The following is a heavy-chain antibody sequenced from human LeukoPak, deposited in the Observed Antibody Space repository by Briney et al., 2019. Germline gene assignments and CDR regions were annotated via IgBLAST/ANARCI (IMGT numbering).Heavy chain of an antibody. CDR2: IYTSGTT. V-gene: IGHV4-61*02. J-gene: IGHJ4*02. D-gene: IGHD2-2*01. CDR3: AKSGCSSSSCPGFL. Sequence: SQTLSLTCTVSGGSISSGYNYWSWIRQPAGKGREWIGRIYTSGTTNYNPSLKSRVTISQDTSNNQFSLKLRSVTAADTAVYYCAKSGCSSSSCPGFLWGQGTLVTASS. CDR1: GGSISSGYNY.